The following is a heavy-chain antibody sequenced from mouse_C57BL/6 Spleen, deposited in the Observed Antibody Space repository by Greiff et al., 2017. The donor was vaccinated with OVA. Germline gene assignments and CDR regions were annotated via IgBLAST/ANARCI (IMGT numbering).Heavy chain of an antibody. CDR3: ARRDYSNAFAY. CDR1: GYTFTSYW. CDR2: IDPSDSYT. J-gene: IGHJ3*01. Sequence: QVQLQQPGAELVKPGASVKLSCKASGYTFTSYWMPWVKQRPGPGLEWIGEIDPSDSYTNYNQKFKGKAPLTVDTSSSTAYMQLSSLTSEDSAVYYCARRDYSNAFAYWGQGTLVTVSA. D-gene: IGHD2-5*01. V-gene: IGHV1-50*01.